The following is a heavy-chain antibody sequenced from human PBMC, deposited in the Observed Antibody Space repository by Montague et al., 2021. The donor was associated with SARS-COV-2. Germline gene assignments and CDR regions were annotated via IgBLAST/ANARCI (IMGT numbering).Heavy chain of an antibody. Sequence: PALVKPTQTLTLTCTFSGFSLSTSGVDVGWIRQPPGKALEWLALIYWDDVKRYSPSLKSRLTITKDTSKNQVVLTMTNMDPVDTATYYCAHSKSSGWYGDWFDPWGQGTLVTVSS. CDR1: GFSLSTSGVD. CDR3: AHSKSSGWYGDWFDP. D-gene: IGHD6-19*01. CDR2: IYWDDVK. V-gene: IGHV2-5*02. J-gene: IGHJ5*02.